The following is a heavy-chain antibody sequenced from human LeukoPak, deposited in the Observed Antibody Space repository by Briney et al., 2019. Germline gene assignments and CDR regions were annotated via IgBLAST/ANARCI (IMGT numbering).Heavy chain of an antibody. Sequence: PSETLSLTCGVYGGSLSGYYWSWIRQPPEKGLEWIGEINHSGSTNYNPSLKSRVTISADTSKNQFSLKLSSVTAADTAVYYCARARMDSSGWYNYYYYMDVWGKGTTVTVSS. D-gene: IGHD6-19*01. V-gene: IGHV4-34*01. CDR3: ARARMDSSGWYNYYYYMDV. CDR1: GGSLSGYY. J-gene: IGHJ6*03. CDR2: INHSGST.